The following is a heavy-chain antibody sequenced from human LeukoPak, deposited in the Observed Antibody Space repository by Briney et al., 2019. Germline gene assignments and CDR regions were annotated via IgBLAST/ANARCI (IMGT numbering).Heavy chain of an antibody. D-gene: IGHD1-26*01. CDR2: IYTSGSS. CDR1: GGSFSPDY. CDR3: ARDRFSGSFSGFDY. Sequence: PSETLSLTCTASGGSFSPDYWSWIRQPAGQGLEWIGRIYTSGSSNYNPSLKSRATMSVDTSKNQISLKLTSVTAADTAVYYCARDRFSGSFSGFDYWGQGALVTVSS. V-gene: IGHV4-4*07. J-gene: IGHJ4*02.